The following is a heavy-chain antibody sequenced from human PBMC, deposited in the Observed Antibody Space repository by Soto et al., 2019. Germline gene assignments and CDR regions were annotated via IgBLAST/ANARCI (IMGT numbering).Heavy chain of an antibody. CDR1: GYTFTSYG. CDR3: ARDPHQSGGLGYNWFDP. V-gene: IGHV1-18*01. J-gene: IGHJ5*02. CDR2: ISAYNGNT. Sequence: ASVKVSCKASGYTFTSYGISWVRQAPGQGLEWMGWISAYNGNTNYAQKLQGRVTMTTDTYTSTAYMELRSLRSDDTAVYYCARDPHQSGGLGYNWFDPWGQGNLVTVSS. D-gene: IGHD1-26*01.